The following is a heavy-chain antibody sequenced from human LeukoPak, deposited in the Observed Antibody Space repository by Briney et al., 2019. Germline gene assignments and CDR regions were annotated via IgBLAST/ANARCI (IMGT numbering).Heavy chain of an antibody. J-gene: IGHJ6*03. CDR1: GFTFTNYD. V-gene: IGHV1-8*01. CDR2: MNPNSGNT. D-gene: IGHD5-18*01. CDR3: ARGDTAMTDYYYYYMDV. Sequence: ASVKVSCKASGFTFTNYDINWVRQAPGQGLEWMGWMNPNSGNTGYTQKFQGRVAMTRDNSINTAYMELSSLRSEDTAVYYCARGDTAMTDYYYYYMDVWGKGTTVTVSS.